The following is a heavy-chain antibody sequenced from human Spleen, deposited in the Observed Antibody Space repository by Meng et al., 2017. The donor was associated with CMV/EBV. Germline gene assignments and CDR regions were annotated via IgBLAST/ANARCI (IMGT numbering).Heavy chain of an antibody. CDR2: INPSGGST. V-gene: IGHV1-46*01. Sequence: FTTYYMPWVRQAPGRGLEWMGIINPSGGSTSYAQTFRGRVTMTRDTSPSTVYMALSSLRSEDTAVYYCARDAVGEVLLWFGESTGFDPWGQGTLVTVSS. CDR3: ARDAVGEVLLWFGESTGFDP. J-gene: IGHJ5*02. CDR1: FTTYY. D-gene: IGHD3-10*01.